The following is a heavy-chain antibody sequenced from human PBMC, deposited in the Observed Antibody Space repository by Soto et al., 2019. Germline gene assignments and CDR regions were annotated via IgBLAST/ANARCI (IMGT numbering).Heavy chain of an antibody. V-gene: IGHV3-11*01. CDR2: ISRDGNAI. D-gene: IGHD1-1*01. J-gene: IGHJ5*02. CDR3: ARGAEMSSLTKWFDA. Sequence: VQLVESGGGLVKPGGSLRLSCAASGFTFSDYYMTWIRQAPGKGLEWLAYISRDGNAIFYADSVNGRFTISRDNAKNSLFLQMDDLRAEDAGMFFCARGAEMSSLTKWFDAWGQGTLVIVAS. CDR1: GFTFSDYY.